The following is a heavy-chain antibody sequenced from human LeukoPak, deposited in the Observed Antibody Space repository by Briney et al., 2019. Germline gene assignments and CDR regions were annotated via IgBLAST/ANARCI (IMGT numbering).Heavy chain of an antibody. Sequence: GRSLRLSCAASGFTFSGSAMHWVRQASGKGLEWVGRIRSKANSYATAYAASVKGRFTISRDDSKNTAYLQMNSLKTEDTAVYYCTTRDPNAFDIWGQGTMVTVSS. V-gene: IGHV3-73*01. CDR3: TTRDPNAFDI. J-gene: IGHJ3*02. CDR1: GFTFSGSA. CDR2: IRSKANSYAT.